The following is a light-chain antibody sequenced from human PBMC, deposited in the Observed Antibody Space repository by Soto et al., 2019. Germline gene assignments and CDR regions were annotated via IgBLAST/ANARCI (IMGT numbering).Light chain of an antibody. CDR2: GAS. J-gene: IGKJ5*01. CDR3: QQYHTWPPIT. Sequence: EIVVTHSPVPLSQCPGARATLPCRSSQSVSSNLAWYQQKPGQAPRLLIYGASTRATGIPARFSGSGSGTDFTLSISSLQPGDVGIYSCQQYHTWPPITVGQGTRLDI. V-gene: IGKV3-15*01. CDR1: QSVSSN.